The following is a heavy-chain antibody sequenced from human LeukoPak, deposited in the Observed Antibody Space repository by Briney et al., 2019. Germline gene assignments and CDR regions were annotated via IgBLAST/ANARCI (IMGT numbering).Heavy chain of an antibody. CDR3: ARSRGTTLVTRFDY. Sequence: PSETLSLTCTVSGGSISNYYWSWIRQPAGKGLEWIGCTNTSGSTDHNPSLKSRVTMSVDTAKNQFSLNLSSLTAADTAVYYCARSRGTTLVTRFDYWGQGTLVTVSS. V-gene: IGHV4-4*07. CDR2: TNTSGST. D-gene: IGHD5-18*01. J-gene: IGHJ4*02. CDR1: GGSISNYY.